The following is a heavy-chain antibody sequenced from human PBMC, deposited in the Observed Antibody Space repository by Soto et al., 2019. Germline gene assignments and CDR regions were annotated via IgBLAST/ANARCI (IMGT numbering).Heavy chain of an antibody. CDR3: ARDKYDVWSSYGPYYYGMAV. D-gene: IGHD3-3*01. CDR2: ISSDGSNK. J-gene: IGHJ6*02. CDR1: GFTFSSYA. Sequence: PGGSLRLSCAASGFTFSSYAMHCVRQAPGKGLEWVAVISSDGSNKYYADSVKGRFTISRDNSKNTLYLLMNSLRAEDTAVYYCARDKYDVWSSYGPYYYGMAVWGQGTTVTVSS. V-gene: IGHV3-30-3*01.